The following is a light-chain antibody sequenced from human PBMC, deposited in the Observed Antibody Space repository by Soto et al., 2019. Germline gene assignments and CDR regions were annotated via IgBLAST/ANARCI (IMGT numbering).Light chain of an antibody. CDR1: SSDVGGYNY. J-gene: IGLJ2*01. CDR3: RSYTSSSTLAV. CDR2: DVS. V-gene: IGLV2-14*01. Sequence: QSVLTQPASVSGSPGQSITISCTGTSSDVGGYNYVSWYQQHPGKAPKLMIYDVSNRPSGVSNRFSGSKSGNTASLTISGLQAEDGADYYCRSYTSSSTLAVFGGGTKLTVL.